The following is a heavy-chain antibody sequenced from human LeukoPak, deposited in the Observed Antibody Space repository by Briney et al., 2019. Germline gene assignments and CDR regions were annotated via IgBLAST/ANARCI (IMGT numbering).Heavy chain of an antibody. V-gene: IGHV3-13*01. CDR2: IGTAGDT. CDR3: ARAAKGYCSSGSCYYYGMDV. Sequence: TGGSLRLSCAASGFTFSSYDMHWVRQATGKGLEWVSAIGTAGDTYYPGSVKGRFTISRENAKNSLYLQMNSLRAGDTAVYYCARAAKGYCSSGSCYYYGMDVWGQGTTVTVSS. CDR1: GFTFSSYD. J-gene: IGHJ6*02. D-gene: IGHD2-15*01.